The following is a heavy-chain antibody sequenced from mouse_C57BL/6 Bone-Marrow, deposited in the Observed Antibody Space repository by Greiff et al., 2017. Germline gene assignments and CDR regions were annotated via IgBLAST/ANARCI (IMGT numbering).Heavy chain of an antibody. V-gene: IGHV1-81*01. CDR3: ASDRWLLLFAY. D-gene: IGHD2-3*01. CDR2: ICPRGGYT. J-gene: IGHJ3*01. Sequence: VQLLQSGADLARPGASVKLSCTASGFTFTSYGISWVHQTTGQGLEWVGEICPRGGYTYYTEKFKGKVTLTADKATSTAYMELRSLTSEDSAVYFCASDRWLLLFAYWGQGTLVTVSA. CDR1: GFTFTSYG.